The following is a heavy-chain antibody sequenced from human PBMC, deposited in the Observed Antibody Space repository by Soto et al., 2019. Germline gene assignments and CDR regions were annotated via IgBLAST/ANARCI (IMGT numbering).Heavy chain of an antibody. J-gene: IGHJ4*02. CDR3: ARGRYGDY. CDR1: GYDFTTYG. D-gene: IGHD1-1*01. CDR2: ISAHNGNT. Sequence: QVHLVQSGAEVKKPGASVKVSCKGSGYDFTTYGITWVRQAPGQGLEWMGWISAHNGNTNYAQKLQGRVTVTRDTATSTAYMELRSLRSDDTAVYYCARGRYGDYWGQGALVTVSS. V-gene: IGHV1-18*01.